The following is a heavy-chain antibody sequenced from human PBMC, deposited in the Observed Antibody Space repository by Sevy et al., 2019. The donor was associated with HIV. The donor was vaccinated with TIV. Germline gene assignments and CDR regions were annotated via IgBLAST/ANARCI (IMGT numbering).Heavy chain of an antibody. CDR2: IWYDGINK. CDR1: GFTFSSYG. CDR3: ARDKLPPIMVSMVRGALSYYFDY. V-gene: IGHV3-33*01. J-gene: IGHJ4*02. D-gene: IGHD3-10*01. Sequence: GSLRLSCVASGFTFSSYGMHWVRQAPGKGLEWVAVIWYDGINKYYADSVKGRFTISRDNAKNTLYLQMNSLRAEDTAVYYCARDKLPPIMVSMVRGALSYYFDYWGQGTLVTVSS.